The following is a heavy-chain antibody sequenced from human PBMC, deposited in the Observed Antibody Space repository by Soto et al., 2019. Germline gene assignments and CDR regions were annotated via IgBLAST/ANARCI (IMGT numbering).Heavy chain of an antibody. D-gene: IGHD6-19*01. V-gene: IGHV4-34*01. CDR2: INHSGNT. CDR1: GGSFSGYY. CDR3: ARGFDSSGWSYYFDY. Sequence: SETLSLTCAVYGGSFSGYYWSWIRQPPGKGLEWIGEINHSGNTNYNPSLKSRVTISVDTSKNQFSLKLSSVTAADTAVYYCARGFDSSGWSYYFDYWGQGTLVTVSS. J-gene: IGHJ4*02.